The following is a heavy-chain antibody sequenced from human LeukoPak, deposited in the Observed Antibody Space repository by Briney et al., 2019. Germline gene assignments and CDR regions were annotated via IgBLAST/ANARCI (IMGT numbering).Heavy chain of an antibody. J-gene: IGHJ6*02. CDR1: GFTFSSYG. CDR3: AKGRRDGYNYGMDV. D-gene: IGHD5-24*01. V-gene: IGHV3-23*01. Sequence: PGGSLRLSCAASGFTFSSYGMNWVRQAPGKGLEWVSAISGSGGSTYYADSVKGRFTISRDNSKNTLYLQMNSLRAEDTAVYYCAKGRRDGYNYGMDVWGQGTTVTVSS. CDR2: ISGSGGST.